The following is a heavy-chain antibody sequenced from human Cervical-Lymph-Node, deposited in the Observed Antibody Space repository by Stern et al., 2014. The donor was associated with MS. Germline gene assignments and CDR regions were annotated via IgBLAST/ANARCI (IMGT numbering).Heavy chain of an antibody. J-gene: IGHJ4*02. CDR2: LTPMFGTS. Sequence: VQLEESGAEVKKPGSSVKVSCKASGGSFSMDTISWVRQAPGQGLEWMGGLTPMFGTSNYARKFQGRVTTTADESTSTAYMELTSLRSEDTAVYFCARDQGGIADSWGQGTLVIVSS. CDR1: GGSFSMDT. D-gene: IGHD6-13*01. CDR3: ARDQGGIADS. V-gene: IGHV1-69*01.